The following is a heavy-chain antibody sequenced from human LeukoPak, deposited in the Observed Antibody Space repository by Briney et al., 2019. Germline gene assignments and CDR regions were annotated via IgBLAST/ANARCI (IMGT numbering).Heavy chain of an antibody. CDR3: ARLSGVIDAFDI. J-gene: IGHJ3*02. CDR2: IIPIFGTA. V-gene: IGHV1-69*05. Sequence: SVKVSCKASGGTFSSYAIGWVRQAPGQGVEWMGGIIPIFGTANYAQKFQGRVTITTDESTSTAYMELSSLRSEDMSVYCCARLSGVIDAFDIWGQGTMVTVSS. D-gene: IGHD2/OR15-2a*01. CDR1: GGTFSSYA.